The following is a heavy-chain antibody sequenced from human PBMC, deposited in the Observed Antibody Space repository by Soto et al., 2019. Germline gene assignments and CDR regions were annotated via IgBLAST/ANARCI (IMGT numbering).Heavy chain of an antibody. V-gene: IGHV2-70*01. CDR3: ARILKGGTFDWNQIGF. CDR2: IDWGGDA. J-gene: IGHJ4*02. D-gene: IGHD3-9*01. CDR1: GFSVTSTGMC. Sequence: SGPTLVNPTQTLTLTCTVSGFSVTSTGMCVTWIRQPPGKALEWLALIDWGGDANYTPFLKTRLTLSKDTSKNQVVLTLTNMDPVDTGTYSCARILKGGTFDWNQIGFWGQGILVTVSS.